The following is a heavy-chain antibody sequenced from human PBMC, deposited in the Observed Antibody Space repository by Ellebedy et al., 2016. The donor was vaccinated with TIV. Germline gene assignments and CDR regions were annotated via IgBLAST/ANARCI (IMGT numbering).Heavy chain of an antibody. V-gene: IGHV4-31*03. CDR1: GDSISSGNFY. CDR2: IYSSGDT. Sequence: LRLXCTVSGDSISSGNFYWNWIRQRPGNGLEWIGYIYSSGDTYYNPSLKSRITISVDTSKNQFSLKLNSVTAADTAVYYCARGGHSAYDYRIVDYWGRGTLVTVSS. D-gene: IGHD5-12*01. J-gene: IGHJ4*02. CDR3: ARGGHSAYDYRIVDY.